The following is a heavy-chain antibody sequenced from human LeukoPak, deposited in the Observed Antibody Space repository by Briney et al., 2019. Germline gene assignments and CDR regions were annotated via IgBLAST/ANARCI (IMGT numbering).Heavy chain of an antibody. D-gene: IGHD3/OR15-3a*01. J-gene: IGHJ3*02. Sequence: GGSLRPSCAISGFTVSSNYMSWVRQAPGKGLEWVSVIYSGGSTYYADSVKGRFTISRDNSKNTLYLQMNSLRAEDTAVYYCARYGLGAHAFDIWGQGTMVTVSS. CDR3: ARYGLGAHAFDI. CDR2: IYSGGST. CDR1: GFTVSSNY. V-gene: IGHV3-66*01.